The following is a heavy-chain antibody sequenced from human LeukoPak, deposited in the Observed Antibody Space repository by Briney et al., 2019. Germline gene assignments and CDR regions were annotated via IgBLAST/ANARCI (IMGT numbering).Heavy chain of an antibody. V-gene: IGHV3-53*04. CDR1: GFTVSSNY. CDR3: ARDLSPRTRGAYGMDV. CDR2: IYSGGST. D-gene: IGHD3-16*01. J-gene: IGHJ6*02. Sequence: GGSLRLSCAASGFTVSSNYMSWVRQAPGKGLEWVSVIYSGGSTYYADSVKGRFTISRHNSKNTLYLQMNSLRAEDTAVYYCARDLSPRTRGAYGMDVWGQGTTVTVSS.